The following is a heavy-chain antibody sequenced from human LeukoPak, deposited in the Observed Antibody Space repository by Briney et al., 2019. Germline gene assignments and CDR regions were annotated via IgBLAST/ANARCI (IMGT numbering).Heavy chain of an antibody. Sequence: ASVKVSCKASGYTFTSYYMHWVRQAPGQGLEWMGLINPTGGSTGYAQKFQGRVTMTRDMSTSTVYMELSSLRSEDTAVYYCATHNWNDETARKNNYYYYYMDVWGKGTTVTVSS. CDR3: ATHNWNDETARKNNYYYYYMDV. J-gene: IGHJ6*03. CDR1: GYTFTSYY. CDR2: INPTGGST. D-gene: IGHD1-20*01. V-gene: IGHV1-46*01.